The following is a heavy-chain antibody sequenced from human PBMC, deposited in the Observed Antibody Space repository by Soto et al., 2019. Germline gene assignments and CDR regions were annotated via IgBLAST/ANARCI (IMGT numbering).Heavy chain of an antibody. CDR1: ALSLTTARIG. V-gene: IGHV2-26*03. D-gene: IGHD6-13*01. CDR2: IFSNNER. J-gene: IGHJ6*02. CDR3: ARLVADSSWYHDGLDA. Sequence: QVTVKESRPVLVDATETLTLTSKTPALSLTTARIGVSWIRQPPGKALEWVALIFSNNERSYSTSPQSRLTTSDETSKSQWVITMTNVDPVDTATYFCARLVADSSWYHDGLDAWGQGTTVTVS.